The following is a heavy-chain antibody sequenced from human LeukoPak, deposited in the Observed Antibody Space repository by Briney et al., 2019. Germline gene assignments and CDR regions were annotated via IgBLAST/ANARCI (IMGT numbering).Heavy chain of an antibody. Sequence: GGSLRLSCAASGFTFSSYAMSWVRQAPGKGLEWVSVIYSGGSTYYADSVKGRFTISRDNSKNTLYLQMNSLRAEDTAVYYCAKVENLADAFDIWGQGTMVTVSS. CDR2: IYSGGST. V-gene: IGHV3-23*03. D-gene: IGHD2/OR15-2a*01. CDR3: AKVENLADAFDI. J-gene: IGHJ3*02. CDR1: GFTFSSYA.